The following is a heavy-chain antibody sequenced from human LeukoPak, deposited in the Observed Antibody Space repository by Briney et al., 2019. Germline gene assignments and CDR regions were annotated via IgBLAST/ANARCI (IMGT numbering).Heavy chain of an antibody. CDR1: GFTFSTYN. D-gene: IGHD6-13*01. Sequence: GGSLRLSCAASGFTFSTYNMNWVRRAPGKGLEWVSSISSSSSYINYADSVKGRFTISRDNAKNSLYMQMNSLRAEDTAVYYCAREGSSSWYFDYWGQGTLVTVSS. J-gene: IGHJ4*02. CDR3: AREGSSSWYFDY. CDR2: ISSSSSYI. V-gene: IGHV3-21*01.